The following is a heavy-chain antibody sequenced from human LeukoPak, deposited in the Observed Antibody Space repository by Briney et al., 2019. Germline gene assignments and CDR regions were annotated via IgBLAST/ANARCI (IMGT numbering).Heavy chain of an antibody. CDR2: ISSSSSYI. J-gene: IGHJ4*02. CDR3: AKDAAPWAVVPAVIHD. V-gene: IGHV3-21*01. CDR1: GFTFSSYS. D-gene: IGHD2-2*01. Sequence: GGSLRPSCAASGFTFSSYSMNWVRQAPGKGLEWVSSISSSSSYIYYADSVKGRFTISRDNAKNSLYLQMNSLRAEDTAVYYCAKDAAPWAVVPAVIHDWGQGTLVTVST.